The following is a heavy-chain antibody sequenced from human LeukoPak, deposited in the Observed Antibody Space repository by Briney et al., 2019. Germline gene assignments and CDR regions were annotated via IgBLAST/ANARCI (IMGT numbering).Heavy chain of an antibody. D-gene: IGHD3-16*01. CDR3: ARDGGGLSWFDP. V-gene: IGHV3-48*03. Sequence: GGSLRLSCAASGFTFSSYEMNWVRQAPGKGLEWVSYISSRGSTIYYADSVKGRFTISRDNAKNSLYLQMNSLRAEDTAVYYCARDGGGLSWFDPWGQGTLVTVSS. J-gene: IGHJ5*02. CDR2: ISSRGSTI. CDR1: GFTFSSYE.